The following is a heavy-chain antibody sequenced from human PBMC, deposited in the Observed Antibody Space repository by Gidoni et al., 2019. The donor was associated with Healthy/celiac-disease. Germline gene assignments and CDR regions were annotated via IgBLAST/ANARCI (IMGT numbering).Heavy chain of an antibody. D-gene: IGHD2-21*02. CDR2: ISSSSSYI. Sequence: EVQLVESGGGLVKPGGSLRLSCAASGFTFSSYSMNWVRQAPGKGLEWVSSISSSSSYIYYADSVKGRFTISRDNAKNSLYLQMNSLRAEDTAVYYCARDHGNGGNSGDYWGQGTLVTVSS. CDR1: GFTFSSYS. J-gene: IGHJ4*02. V-gene: IGHV3-21*01. CDR3: ARDHGNGGNSGDY.